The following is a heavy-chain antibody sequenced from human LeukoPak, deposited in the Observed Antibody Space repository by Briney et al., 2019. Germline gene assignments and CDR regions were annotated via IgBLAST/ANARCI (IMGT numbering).Heavy chain of an antibody. J-gene: IGHJ6*03. Sequence: SETLSLTCAVYGGSFSGYYWSWIRQPPGKGLEWIGEINHSGSTNYNPSLKSRVTISVDTSKNQFSLKLSSVTAADTAVYYCARAQGYYYYYMDVWGKGTTVTVSS. CDR2: INHSGST. CDR3: ARAQGYYYYYMDV. V-gene: IGHV4-34*01. CDR1: GGSFSGYY.